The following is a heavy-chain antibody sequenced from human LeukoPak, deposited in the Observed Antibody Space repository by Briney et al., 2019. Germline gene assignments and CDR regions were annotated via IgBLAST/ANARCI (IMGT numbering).Heavy chain of an antibody. CDR1: GGSFSGYY. D-gene: IGHD3-22*01. CDR2: INHRGST. J-gene: IGHJ4*02. CDR3: ARDLYYYDSSGYLSLDY. V-gene: IGHV4-34*01. Sequence: SETLSLTCAVYGGSFSGYYWSWIRQPPGKGLEWIGEINHRGSTNYNPSLKSRVTISVDTSKNQFSLKLSSVTAADTAVYYCARDLYYYDSSGYLSLDYWGQGTLVTVSS.